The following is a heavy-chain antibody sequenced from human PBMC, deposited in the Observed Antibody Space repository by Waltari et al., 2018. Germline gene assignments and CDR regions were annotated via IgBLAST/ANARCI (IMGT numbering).Heavy chain of an antibody. CDR3: ARGVTTAATCTSGY. CDR1: GFTFRNDW. V-gene: IGHV3-74*01. Sequence: EVQLVESGGGLVQHGGSLRLSCAASGFTFRNDWMNWVRQAPGKGLVWVARVNTDWSITNYADSVKGRFTISRDNANNTLYLQMNSLTVDDTAVYYCARGVTTAATCTSGYWGQGALVTVSS. J-gene: IGHJ4*02. D-gene: IGHD6-13*01. CDR2: VNTDWSIT.